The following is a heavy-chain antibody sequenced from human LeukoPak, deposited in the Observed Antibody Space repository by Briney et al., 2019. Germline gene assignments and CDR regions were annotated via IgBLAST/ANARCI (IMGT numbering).Heavy chain of an antibody. CDR3: ARVGGYFTYYFDY. CDR2: VSYDGSNK. V-gene: IGHV3-30*03. Sequence: GGSLRLSCAASGFTFSIYSMNWVRQAPGKGLEWVAVVSYDGSNKCYADSVKGRFTISRDNSKYTLYVQMDSLTAEDTAVYYCARVGGYFTYYFDYWGQGTLVTVSS. CDR1: GFTFSIYS. J-gene: IGHJ4*02. D-gene: IGHD2-21*02.